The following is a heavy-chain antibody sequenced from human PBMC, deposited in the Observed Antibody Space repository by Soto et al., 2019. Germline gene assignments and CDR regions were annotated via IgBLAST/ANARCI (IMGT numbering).Heavy chain of an antibody. J-gene: IGHJ4*02. D-gene: IGHD1-1*01. V-gene: IGHV6-1*01. Sequence: LSITCASSGDGDSGTRAAWNWIRQSPSRGLEWLGRTYYRSKWYSEYAVSVKGRITVNPDTSKNQFSLQLTSVTPEDTAVYYCARTTSVFDYWGQGTQVTVSS. CDR1: GDGDSGTRAA. CDR2: TYYRSKWYS. CDR3: ARTTSVFDY.